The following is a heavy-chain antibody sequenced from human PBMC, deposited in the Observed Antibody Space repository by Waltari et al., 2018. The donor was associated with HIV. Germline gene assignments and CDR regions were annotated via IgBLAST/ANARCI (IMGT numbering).Heavy chain of an antibody. J-gene: IGHJ3*02. CDR3: ARMGLMMYAIGAFDI. V-gene: IGHV3-7*01. CDR2: RKQDGRGK. CDR1: GFTFSLYW. D-gene: IGHD2-8*01. Sequence: EVQLVESGGGLVQPGGYLRLSCAASGFTFSLYWTSWVRQAPGKGLEWVANRKQDGRGKHYVESVKGRFTSSRDNAKKSLYLQMNSLRAADTAVYYCARMGLMMYAIGAFDIRGQGTMVTVSS.